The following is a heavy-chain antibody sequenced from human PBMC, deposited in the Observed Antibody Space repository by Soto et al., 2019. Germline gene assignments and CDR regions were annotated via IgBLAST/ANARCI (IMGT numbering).Heavy chain of an antibody. CDR3: TRGIPLPTPLDY. CDR1: GGTFSSYA. Sequence: GASVNVSCKTSGGTFSSYAMHWVRQAPGQRLEWMGWINAGNGNTKYSQKFQGRVTITRDTSASTAYMELSSLRSEDTAVYYCTRGIPLPTPLDYGGRETRFTVP. V-gene: IGHV1-3*01. CDR2: INAGNGNT. J-gene: IGHJ4*02. D-gene: IGHD2-2*02.